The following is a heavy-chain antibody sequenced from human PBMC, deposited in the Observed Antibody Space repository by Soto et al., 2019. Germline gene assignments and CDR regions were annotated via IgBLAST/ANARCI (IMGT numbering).Heavy chain of an antibody. V-gene: IGHV4-59*01. Sequence: SQTMRVACTVAGGRIGGYGWSWIRQPPGKGLEWIVYIYYSGITNYNPSLKSRVTISVDTSKNQFSLKLSSVTAADSAVYYCAMSHSGWYGYWGQGTLVTVSS. CDR1: GGRIGGYG. D-gene: IGHD6-19*01. J-gene: IGHJ4*02. CDR3: AMSHSGWYGY. CDR2: IYYSGIT.